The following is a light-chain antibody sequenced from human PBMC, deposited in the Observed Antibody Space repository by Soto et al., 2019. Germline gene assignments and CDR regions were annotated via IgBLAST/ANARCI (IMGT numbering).Light chain of an antibody. CDR3: QQYNSYSWT. V-gene: IGKV1-5*01. CDR2: DAS. CDR1: QSIGVW. Sequence: DIQMTQSPSTLSASVGERVTITCRASQSIGVWMAWYQQKPGRAPKLLIYDASNLESEVPTRFSGSGSGTEFTLAISSLQPDDLATYYRQQYNSYSWTFGQGTKVEIK. J-gene: IGKJ1*01.